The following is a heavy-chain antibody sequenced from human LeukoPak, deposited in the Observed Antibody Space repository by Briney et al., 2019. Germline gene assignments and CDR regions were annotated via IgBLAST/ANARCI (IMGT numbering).Heavy chain of an antibody. CDR1: GYTLTEIS. D-gene: IGHD5-24*01. CDR3: ATDPRRRDGYNYPLYYFDY. V-gene: IGHV1-24*01. J-gene: IGHJ4*02. CDR2: FDPVDGET. Sequence: EASVKVSFKVSGYTLTEISMHWVRQAPGKGLEGMGGFDPVDGETIYAQKSQGRVTMIEDTSTDTAYMELSSLRSEDTAVYYCATDPRRRDGYNYPLYYFDYWGQGTLVTVSS.